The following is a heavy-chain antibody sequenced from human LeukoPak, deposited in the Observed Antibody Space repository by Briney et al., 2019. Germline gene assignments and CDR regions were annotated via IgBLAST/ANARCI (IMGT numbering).Heavy chain of an antibody. D-gene: IGHD6-6*01. CDR1: GYSISRGYY. CDR3: ARPIAARPHWFDP. J-gene: IGHJ5*02. CDR2: IYHSGST. Sequence: SETLSLTCAVSGYSISRGYYWGLIRQPPRKGLDWIGSIYHSGSTYYNPSLKSRVTISVDTSKNQFSLKLSSVTAADTAVYYCARPIAARPHWFDPWGQGTLVTVSS. V-gene: IGHV4-38-2*01.